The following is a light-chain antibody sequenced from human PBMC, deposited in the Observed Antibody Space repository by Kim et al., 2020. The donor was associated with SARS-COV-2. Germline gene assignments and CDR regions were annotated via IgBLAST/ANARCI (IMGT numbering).Light chain of an antibody. Sequence: LSPGQTASITCSGDKLGDKYACWYQQKPGQSPVLVIYQDIKRPSGIPERFSGSNSGNTATLTISGTQAMDEADYYCQAWDSSTAVFGGGTQLTVL. CDR1: KLGDKY. V-gene: IGLV3-1*01. CDR2: QDI. CDR3: QAWDSSTAV. J-gene: IGLJ2*01.